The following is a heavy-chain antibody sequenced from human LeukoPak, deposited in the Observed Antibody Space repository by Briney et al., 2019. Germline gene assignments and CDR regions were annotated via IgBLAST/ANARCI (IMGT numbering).Heavy chain of an antibody. D-gene: IGHD6-19*01. CDR3: ARAARSSPYSPFDY. CDR2: IKQDGSEK. Sequence: GGSLRLSCAASEFTFSSDWMGWVRQAPGKGLEWVANIKQDGSEKYYVDSVKGRFTISRDNAKSSLFLQMNSLRAEDTAVYYCARAARSSPYSPFDYWGQGTLVTVSS. CDR1: EFTFSSDW. J-gene: IGHJ4*02. V-gene: IGHV3-7*01.